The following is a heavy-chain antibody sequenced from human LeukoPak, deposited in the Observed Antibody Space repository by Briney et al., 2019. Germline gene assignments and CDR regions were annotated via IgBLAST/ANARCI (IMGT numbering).Heavy chain of an antibody. CDR2: ISGSGGST. CDR3: AKGGYSSSWYLGY. CDR1: GFTFSSYA. V-gene: IGHV3-23*01. Sequence: PGGSLRLSCAASGFTFSSYAMSWVRQAPGKGLEWVSAISGSGGSTYYADSVKGRFTISRDNSKNTLYLPMNSLRAEDTAVYYCAKGGYSSSWYLGYWGQGTLVTVSS. D-gene: IGHD6-13*01. J-gene: IGHJ4*02.